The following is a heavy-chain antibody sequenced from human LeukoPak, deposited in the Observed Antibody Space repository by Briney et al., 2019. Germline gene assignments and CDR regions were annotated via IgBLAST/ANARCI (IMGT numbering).Heavy chain of an antibody. CDR2: IHYSGST. CDR3: ARAQATYYYDSSGYYYGGYFDY. J-gene: IGHJ4*02. V-gene: IGHV4-59*01. Sequence: SETLSLTCTVSRGSISNYYWSWIRQPPGKGLEWMGYIHYSGSTNYNPSLKSRVTISVDTSKNQFSLKLSSVTPADTAVYYCARAQATYYYDSSGYYYGGYFDYWGQGTLVTVSS. CDR1: RGSISNYY. D-gene: IGHD3-22*01.